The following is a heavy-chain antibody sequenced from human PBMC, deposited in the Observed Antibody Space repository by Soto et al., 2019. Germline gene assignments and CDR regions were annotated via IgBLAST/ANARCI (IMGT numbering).Heavy chain of an antibody. CDR3: ARTPRAQMIVLESATRFDY. Sequence: GASVKVCCKASGYTVTTYGSNWVRQVHGQGLECMGWISPYNGDTNYAQNLQGRVTLTPDTSTSTAYMQLRSLTSHDTAVYYCARTPRAQMIVLESATRFDYWGHRPLVTVSS. CDR1: GYTVTTYG. D-gene: IGHD2-15*01. CDR2: ISPYNGDT. J-gene: IGHJ4*01. V-gene: IGHV1-18*04.